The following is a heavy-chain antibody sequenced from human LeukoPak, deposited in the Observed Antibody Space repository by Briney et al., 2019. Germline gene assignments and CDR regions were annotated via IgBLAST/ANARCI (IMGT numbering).Heavy chain of an antibody. D-gene: IGHD3-22*01. CDR2: IYSGGST. CDR1: GFTVSSNH. Sequence: GGSLRLSCAASGFTVSSNHMSWVRQAPGEGLEWVSVIYSGGSTYYADSVKGRFTISRDNSKNTLYLQMNSLRAEDTAVYYCASPTPRRDYYDSSGYYYQYYYYGMDVWGQGTTVTVSS. CDR3: ASPTPRRDYYDSSGYYYQYYYYGMDV. J-gene: IGHJ6*02. V-gene: IGHV3-53*01.